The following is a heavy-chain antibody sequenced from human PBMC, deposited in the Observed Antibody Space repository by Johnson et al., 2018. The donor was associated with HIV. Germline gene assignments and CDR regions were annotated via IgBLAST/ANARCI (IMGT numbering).Heavy chain of an antibody. V-gene: IGHV3-20*04. J-gene: IGHJ3*02. D-gene: IGHD2-15*01. CDR3: ARDPVFCAGGTCYSNVFDI. Sequence: VQLLESGGVVVQPGGSLRLSCAASGFKFHEYAMHWVRQAPGKGLEWVSGINWNGGSTTYADSVRGRFTVSRDNAKSSLYLQMNSLRAEDTALYFCARDPVFCAGGTCYSNVFDIWGQGTMVTVSS. CDR2: INWNGGST. CDR1: GFKFHEYA.